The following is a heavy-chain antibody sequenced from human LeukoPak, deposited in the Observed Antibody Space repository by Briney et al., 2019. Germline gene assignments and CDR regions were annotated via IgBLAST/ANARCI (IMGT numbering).Heavy chain of an antibody. V-gene: IGHV3-21*01. CDR2: ISSSSSYI. J-gene: IGHJ5*02. Sequence: PGGSLRLSCAASGFTFSSYSMNWVRQAPGKGLEWVSSISSSSSYIYYADSVKGRFTISRDNAKNSLYLQVNSLRAEDTAVYYCARAHSSGWYWFDPWGQGTLVTVSS. CDR1: GFTFSSYS. D-gene: IGHD6-19*01. CDR3: ARAHSSGWYWFDP.